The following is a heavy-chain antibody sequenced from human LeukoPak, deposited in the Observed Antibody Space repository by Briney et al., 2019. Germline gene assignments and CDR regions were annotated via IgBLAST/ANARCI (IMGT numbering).Heavy chain of an antibody. V-gene: IGHV3-23*01. CDR1: GFTFSSYA. J-gene: IGHJ2*01. D-gene: IGHD3-22*01. CDR3: AKRSPRGYDSSGYFPPPYWYFDL. CDR2: ISGSGGST. Sequence: GGSLRLSCAASGFTFSSYAMSWVRQAPGKGLEWVSAISGSGGSTYYADSVKGRFTISRDNHENTLYLQMNSLRAEDTAVYYCAKRSPRGYDSSGYFPPPYWYFDLWGRGTLVTVSS.